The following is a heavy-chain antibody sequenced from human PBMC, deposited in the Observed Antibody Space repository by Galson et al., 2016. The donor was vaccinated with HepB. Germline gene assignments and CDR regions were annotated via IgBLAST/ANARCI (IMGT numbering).Heavy chain of an antibody. Sequence: SLRLSCAASGFTFSSYWMHWVRQAPGKGLVWVSRINSDGSSTSYADSVKGRFTISRDNAKNTLYLQMNSLRAEDTAVYYCARGPGSPVVGDFSHGWDVWGQGATVTVSS. V-gene: IGHV3-74*01. CDR1: GFTFSSYW. D-gene: IGHD2-21*02. CDR2: INSDGSST. J-gene: IGHJ6*02. CDR3: ARGPGSPVVGDFSHGWDV.